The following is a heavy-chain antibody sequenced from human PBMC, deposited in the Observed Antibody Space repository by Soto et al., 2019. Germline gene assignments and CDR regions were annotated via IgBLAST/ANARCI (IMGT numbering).Heavy chain of an antibody. CDR1: GFTFSSYS. D-gene: IGHD5-12*01. V-gene: IGHV3-48*01. Sequence: HPGGSLRLSCAASGFTFSSYSMNWVRQAPGKGLEWVSYISSSSSTIYYADSVKGRFTISRDNAKNSLYLQMNSLRAEDTAAYYCARDEGYDYGYYYGMDVWGQGTTVTVSS. CDR3: ARDEGYDYGYYYGMDV. CDR2: ISSSSSTI. J-gene: IGHJ6*02.